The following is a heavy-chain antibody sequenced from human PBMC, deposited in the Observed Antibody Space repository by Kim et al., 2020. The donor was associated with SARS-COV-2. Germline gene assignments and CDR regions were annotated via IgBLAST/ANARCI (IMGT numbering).Heavy chain of an antibody. CDR1: GFTFSSYA. J-gene: IGHJ6*02. CDR3: ARENYYGSGSFYYYYYYGMDV. D-gene: IGHD3-10*01. CDR2: ISYDGSNK. Sequence: GGSLRLSCAASGFTFSSYAMHWVRQAPGKGLEWVAVISYDGSNKYYADSVKGRFTISRDNSKNTLYLQMNSLRAEDTAVYYCARENYYGSGSFYYYYYYGMDVWGQGTTVTASS. V-gene: IGHV3-30*04.